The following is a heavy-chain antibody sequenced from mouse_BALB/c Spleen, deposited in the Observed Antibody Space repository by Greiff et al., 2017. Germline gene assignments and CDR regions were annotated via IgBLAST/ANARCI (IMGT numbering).Heavy chain of an antibody. CDR3: ARTSKYGNSYAMDY. D-gene: IGHD2-10*02. CDR1: GYTFTSYV. Sequence: VQLQQSGAELVRPGASVKMSCKASGYTFTSYVMHWVKQKPGQGLEWIGYINPYNDGTKYNEKFKGKATLTSDKSSSTAYMELSSLTSEDSAVYYCARTSKYGNSYAMDYWGQGTSVTVSS. CDR2: INPYNDGT. V-gene: IGHV1-14*01. J-gene: IGHJ4*01.